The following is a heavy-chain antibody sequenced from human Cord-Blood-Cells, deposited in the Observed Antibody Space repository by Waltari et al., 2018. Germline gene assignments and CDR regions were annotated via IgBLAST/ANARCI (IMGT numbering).Heavy chain of an antibody. D-gene: IGHD7-27*01. Sequence: QVQLVQSGAEMTKARALAKLSCKDSGYTFTAQYMHSARQAPGQGLEWMGWINPNSGGTNDAQKFQGWVTMTRDTSISKAYMELSRLRSDDTAVYYCARDNWEDAFDIWGQGTMVTVSS. CDR2: INPNSGGT. V-gene: IGHV1-2*04. J-gene: IGHJ3*02. CDR3: ARDNWEDAFDI. CDR1: GYTFTAQY.